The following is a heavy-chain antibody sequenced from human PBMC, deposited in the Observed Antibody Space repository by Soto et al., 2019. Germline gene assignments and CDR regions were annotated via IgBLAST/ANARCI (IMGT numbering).Heavy chain of an antibody. D-gene: IGHD3-10*01. Sequence: QVQLVESGGGVVQPGRSLRLFCAASEFTFSNYGMHWVRQAPGKGLEWVAVILNDGSNRYHADSVKDRFTISRDNSKNTLYLQMNSLRAEDTAVYYCARDDEYSGNGMDVWGQGTTVTVS. CDR2: ILNDGSNR. V-gene: IGHV3-33*01. J-gene: IGHJ6*02. CDR1: EFTFSNYG. CDR3: ARDDEYSGNGMDV.